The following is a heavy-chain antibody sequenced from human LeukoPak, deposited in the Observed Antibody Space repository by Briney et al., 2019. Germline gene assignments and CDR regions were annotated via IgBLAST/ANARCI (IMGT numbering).Heavy chain of an antibody. Sequence: PGGSLRLSCAASGFTFSNYNMNWVRQAPGKELQWVANIKQDGSAKYYVDSVKGRFTISRDDAKNSLYLQMNSLRAEDTAVYYCARVEASGYDYGAFDYWGQGTLVTVSS. D-gene: IGHD5-12*01. CDR3: ARVEASGYDYGAFDY. J-gene: IGHJ4*02. CDR2: IKQDGSAK. CDR1: GFTFSNYN. V-gene: IGHV3-7*01.